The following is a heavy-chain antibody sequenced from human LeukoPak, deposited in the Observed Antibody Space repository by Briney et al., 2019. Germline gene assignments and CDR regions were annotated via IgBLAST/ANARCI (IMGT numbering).Heavy chain of an antibody. D-gene: IGHD2-2*01. J-gene: IGHJ2*01. CDR2: ISSSGSYI. CDR3: ARAPGYCSSTSCFNHWYFDL. Sequence: GGSLRLSCAASGFTFSSYSMNWVRQAPGKGLEWVSSISSSGSYIYYADSVKGRFTISRDNAKNSLYLQMDSLRAEDTAVYYCARAPGYCSSTSCFNHWYFDLWGRGTLVTVSS. CDR1: GFTFSSYS. V-gene: IGHV3-21*01.